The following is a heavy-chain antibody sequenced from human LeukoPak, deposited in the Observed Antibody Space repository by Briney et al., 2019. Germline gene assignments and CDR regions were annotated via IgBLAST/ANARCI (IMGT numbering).Heavy chain of an antibody. CDR1: GGSISGYY. Sequence: SETLSLTCTVSGGSISGYYWIWIRQPPGKGLEWIGYIYYTGSTNYSPSFKSRVSMSVDTSKNQSSLNLSSVTAADTAVYYCARLRVPVAGDYYFDYWGQGTLVTVSS. CDR2: IYYTGST. V-gene: IGHV4-59*08. CDR3: ARLRVPVAGDYYFDY. D-gene: IGHD6-19*01. J-gene: IGHJ4*02.